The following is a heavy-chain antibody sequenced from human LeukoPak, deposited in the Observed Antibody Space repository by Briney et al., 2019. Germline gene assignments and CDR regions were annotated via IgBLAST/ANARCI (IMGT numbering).Heavy chain of an antibody. D-gene: IGHD6-19*01. CDR2: IYYSGST. CDR1: GGSISSYY. J-gene: IGHJ4*02. CDR3: ARQGSSRWSPDY. V-gene: IGHV4-59*08. Sequence: SETLSLTCTVSGGSISSYYWSWIRQPPGKGLEWIGYIYYSGSTNYNPSLKSRVTISVDTSKNQFSLKLSSVTAADTAVYYCARQGSSRWSPDYWGQGTLVTVYS.